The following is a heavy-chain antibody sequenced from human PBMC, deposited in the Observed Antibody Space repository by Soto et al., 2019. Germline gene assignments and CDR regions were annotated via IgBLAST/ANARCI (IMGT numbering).Heavy chain of an antibody. V-gene: IGHV3-23*01. CDR2: VTGSGGST. CDR1: GLTFSNYA. CDR3: GAYQPHDY. D-gene: IGHD2-2*01. Sequence: EVQLLESGGGLVQPGGSLRLSCAASGLTFSNYAMSWVRQAPGKGLEWVSGVTGSGGSTYYADSVKGRFTISRDNSKNTLYVQMSSRRVEDTALYSCGAYQPHDYWAREPWSPSPQ. J-gene: IGHJ4*02.